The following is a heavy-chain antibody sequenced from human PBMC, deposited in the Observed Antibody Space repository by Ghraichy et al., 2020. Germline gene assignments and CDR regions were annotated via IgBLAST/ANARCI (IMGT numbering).Heavy chain of an antibody. CDR1: GGSISSSDYY. CDR3: ARQGVRGLSRWFDP. CDR2: VYRSGSA. J-gene: IGHJ5*02. V-gene: IGHV4-39*01. D-gene: IGHD3-10*01. Sequence: ESLNISCTVSGGSISSSDYYWVWIRQPPGKGLESIGSVYRSGSAFYNTSLRSRVTISVDTSKNQFSLKVNSVTAADTAVYSCARQGVRGLSRWFDPWGQGTLVTVSS.